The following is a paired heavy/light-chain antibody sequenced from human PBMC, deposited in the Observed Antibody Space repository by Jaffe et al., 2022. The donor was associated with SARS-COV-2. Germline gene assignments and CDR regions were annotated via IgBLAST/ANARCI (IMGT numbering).Light chain of an antibody. CDR2: DDS. V-gene: IGLV3-21*02. CDR1: NLGSKS. CDR3: QVWDSDSVPWV. Sequence: SYVLTQPPSVSVAPGQTARITCGGNNLGSKSVHWYQQKPGQAPVLVVYDDSDRPSGIPERFSGSNPGNTATLTISRAEAGDEADYYCQVWDSDSVPWVFGGGTKLTVL. J-gene: IGLJ3*02.
Heavy chain of an antibody. V-gene: IGHV3-74*01. CDR3: AREHGYTRAPIDA. CDR1: GFTFSSYW. J-gene: IGHJ5*02. Sequence: EVQLVESGGGLVQPGGSLRLSCSASGFTFSSYWMHWVRQAPGKGLVWVARINTDGSSKNFADSVKGRFTISRDNAKNTLYLQMTSLRAEDTAVYFCAREHGYTRAPIDAWGQGTLVTVSS. CDR2: INTDGSSK. D-gene: IGHD5-12*01.